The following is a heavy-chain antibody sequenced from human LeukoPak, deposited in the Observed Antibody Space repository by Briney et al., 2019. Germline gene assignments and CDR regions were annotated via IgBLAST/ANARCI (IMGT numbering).Heavy chain of an antibody. CDR2: INHSGST. CDR1: GGSFSGYY. CDR3: ARESVYSGWFDQ. D-gene: IGHD1-26*01. Sequence: PSETLSLTCAVYGGSFSGYYWSWIRQPAGKGLEWIGEINHSGSTNYNPSLKSRVTISVDTSKNHFSLKLSSVTAADTAVYYCARESVYSGWFDQWGQGTLVTVSS. V-gene: IGHV4-34*01. J-gene: IGHJ5*02.